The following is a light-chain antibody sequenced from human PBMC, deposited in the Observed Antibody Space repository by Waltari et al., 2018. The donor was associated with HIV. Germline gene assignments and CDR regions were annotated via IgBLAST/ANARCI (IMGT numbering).Light chain of an antibody. Sequence: QSVLTQPPSASGTPGQRVTISCSGSNSNIGSKDVYWFQHLPGTAPKLLIYRTKQRRSGVPDRFSGSKSGTSASLAISGLRSDDEADYYCAAWDDTLSSYVFGTGTTVTV. CDR3: AAWDDTLSSYV. CDR1: NSNIGSKD. CDR2: RTK. V-gene: IGLV1-47*01. J-gene: IGLJ1*01.